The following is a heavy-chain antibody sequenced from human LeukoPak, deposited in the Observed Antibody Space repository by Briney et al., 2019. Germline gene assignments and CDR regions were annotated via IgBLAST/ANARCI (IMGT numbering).Heavy chain of an antibody. CDR3: ARRANCSGTSCPLTTYYFDY. J-gene: IGHJ4*02. CDR2: IYYSGST. D-gene: IGHD2-2*01. V-gene: IGHV4-31*03. CDR1: GGSISSGGYY. Sequence: PSETLSLTCTVSGGSISSGGYYWSWIRQHPGKGLEWIGYIYYSGSTNYNPSLKSRVTISVDTSKNQFSLKLSSVTAADTAVYYCARRANCSGTSCPLTTYYFDYWGQGTLVTVSS.